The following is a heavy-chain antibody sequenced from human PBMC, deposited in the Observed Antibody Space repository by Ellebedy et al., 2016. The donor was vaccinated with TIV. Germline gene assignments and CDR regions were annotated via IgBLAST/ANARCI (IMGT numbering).Heavy chain of an antibody. CDR3: ARYLGLHWYPEPAAH. Sequence: GESLMISCAASGFTFSSFAMSWVRQAPGKGLEWVSGISGTGGSSYQADSVKGRLTISRDNSKNTLFLQMNNMRAEDTAVYYCARYLGLHWYPEPAAHWGQGTLVAVSS. D-gene: IGHD3-9*01. CDR2: ISGTGGSS. V-gene: IGHV3-23*01. J-gene: IGHJ4*02. CDR1: GFTFSSFA.